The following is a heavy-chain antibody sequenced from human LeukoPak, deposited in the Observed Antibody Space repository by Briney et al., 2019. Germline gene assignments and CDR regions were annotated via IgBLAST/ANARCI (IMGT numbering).Heavy chain of an antibody. CDR3: ATYKQVLLPFES. V-gene: IGHV3-53*01. J-gene: IGHJ4*02. CDR1: DGSFSGHY. D-gene: IGHD2-8*02. CDR2: IFPSGGEI. Sequence: ETLSLTCAVSDGSFSGHYWSWIRQPPGKGLEWVSSIFPSGGEIHYADSVRGRFNISRDNSKRALSPQMNSLRAEDTAIYYCATYKQVLLPFESWGQGTLVTVSS.